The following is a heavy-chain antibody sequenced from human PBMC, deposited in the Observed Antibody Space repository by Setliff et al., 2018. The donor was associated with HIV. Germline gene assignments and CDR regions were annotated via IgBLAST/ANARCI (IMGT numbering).Heavy chain of an antibody. V-gene: IGHV3-53*01. CDR3: AKGGYGGAYYVAGY. Sequence: QTGGSLRLSCEASGFRVTDTYMAWVRQAPGKGLEWVTLIYKAGKTYYADFVKGRFTIARDDTKNTVSLQMTNLEPGDTAMYYCAKGGYGGAYYVAGYWGQGIKVTVSS. CDR2: IYKAGKT. D-gene: IGHD5-18*01. CDR1: GFRVTDTY. J-gene: IGHJ4*02.